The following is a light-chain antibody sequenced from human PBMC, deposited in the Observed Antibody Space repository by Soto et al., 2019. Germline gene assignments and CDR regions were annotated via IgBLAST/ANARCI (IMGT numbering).Light chain of an antibody. J-gene: IGKJ4*01. CDR2: AAS. V-gene: IGKV1-39*01. Sequence: DIKMTQSPSSLSASVGDRVTITCRASQSISRYLNWYQQKPGKAPKFLIYAASSLQSGVPSRFSGSGSGTDFTPTLSSLQPEDFATYYCQQSYSTPRLTFGGGTKVEIK. CDR3: QQSYSTPRLT. CDR1: QSISRY.